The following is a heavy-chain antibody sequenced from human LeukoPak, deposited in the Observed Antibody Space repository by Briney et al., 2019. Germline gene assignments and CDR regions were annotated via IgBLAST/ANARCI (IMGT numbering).Heavy chain of an antibody. CDR1: GFTFSSYA. CDR2: ISYDGSNK. CDR3: ARGVNSGYFDY. Sequence: PGGSLRLSCAASGFTFSSYAMHWVRQAPGKGLEWVAVISYDGSNKYYADSVKGRFTISRDNSKNTLYLQMNSLRAEDTAVYYCARGVNSGYFDYCGQGTLVTVSS. J-gene: IGHJ4*02. D-gene: IGHD1-26*01. V-gene: IGHV3-30*04.